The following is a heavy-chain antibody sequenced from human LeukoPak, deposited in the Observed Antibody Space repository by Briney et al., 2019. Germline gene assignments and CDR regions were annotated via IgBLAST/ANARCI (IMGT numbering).Heavy chain of an antibody. D-gene: IGHD3-10*01. CDR3: ASGYYYGSGSYYNVGYYYYGMDV. J-gene: IGHJ6*02. Sequence: ASVKVSCKASGYTFTSYGISWVRQAPGHGLEWMGWISAYNGNTNYAQKLQGRVTMTTDTSTSTAYMELRSLRSDDTAVYYCASGYYYGSGSYYNVGYYYYGMDVWGQGTTVTVSS. CDR2: ISAYNGNT. V-gene: IGHV1-18*01. CDR1: GYTFTSYG.